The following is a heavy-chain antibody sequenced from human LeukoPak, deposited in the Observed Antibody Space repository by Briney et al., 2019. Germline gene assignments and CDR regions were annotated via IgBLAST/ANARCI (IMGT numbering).Heavy chain of an antibody. J-gene: IGHJ4*02. V-gene: IGHV4-39*01. CDR1: GGSISSNSYY. Sequence: SETLSLTCTVSGGSISSNSYYWGWIRQPPGKGLEWIGSIYYSGSTDYNPSLKSRVTISVDTSKNQFSLKLSSVTAVDTAVYYCARQYSSAWYSADYWGQGTLVTVSS. D-gene: IGHD6-19*01. CDR2: IYYSGST. CDR3: ARQYSSAWYSADY.